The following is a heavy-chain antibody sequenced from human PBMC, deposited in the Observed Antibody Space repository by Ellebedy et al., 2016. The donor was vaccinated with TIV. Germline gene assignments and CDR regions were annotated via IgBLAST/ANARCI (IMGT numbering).Heavy chain of an antibody. V-gene: IGHV3-48*04. CDR2: ISSSSRTI. D-gene: IGHD2-15*01. CDR3: ASLGVRYCSGGSCYEASDY. Sequence: GESLKISCAGSGFTFSSYGMNWVRQAPGKGLEWVSYISSSSRTIYYADSVKGRFTISSENAKNSLYRQMNSLRAEDTAVYYCASLGVRYCSGGSCYEASDYWGQGTLVTVSS. J-gene: IGHJ4*02. CDR1: GFTFSSYG.